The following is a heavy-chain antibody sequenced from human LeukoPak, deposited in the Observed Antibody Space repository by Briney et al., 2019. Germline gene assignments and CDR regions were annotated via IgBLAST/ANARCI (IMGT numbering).Heavy chain of an antibody. V-gene: IGHV1-18*01. D-gene: IGHD2/OR15-2a*01. CDR2: ISAYNGNT. CDR1: GYTFTSYG. CDR3: ARTRGSHISMAYLDY. J-gene: IGHJ4*02. Sequence: ASVKVFCKASGYTFTSYGISWVRQAPGQGLEWMGWISAYNGNTNYAQKLQGRVTMTTDTSTSTAYMELRSLRSDDTAVYYCARTRGSHISMAYLDYWGQGTLVTVSS.